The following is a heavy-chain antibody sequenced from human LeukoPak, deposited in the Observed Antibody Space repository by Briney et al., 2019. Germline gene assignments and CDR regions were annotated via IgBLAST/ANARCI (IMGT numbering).Heavy chain of an antibody. J-gene: IGHJ4*02. CDR1: GYTFTSFG. CDR3: ARDQVVGATAGTFDY. Sequence: ASVKVSCMASGYTFTSFGISWVRQAPGQGLEWMGWISAYNGHTNFAQNLQGRVTMTPDTSSRTAYMELRSLRSDDTAVYYCARDQVVGATAGTFDYWAQGTLVTVSS. V-gene: IGHV1-18*01. CDR2: ISAYNGHT. D-gene: IGHD1-26*01.